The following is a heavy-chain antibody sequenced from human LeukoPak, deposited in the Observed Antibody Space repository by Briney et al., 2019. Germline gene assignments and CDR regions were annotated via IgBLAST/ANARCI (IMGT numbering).Heavy chain of an antibody. D-gene: IGHD3-10*01. J-gene: IGHJ3*02. Sequence: GASVKVSCKASGYTFTSYGISWVRQAPGQGLEWMGWISAYNGNTNYAQKLQGRVTMTTDTSTSTAYMELRSLRSDDTAVYYCASKYYYGSGSYRHPLAFDIWGQGTMVTVSS. CDR1: GYTFTSYG. CDR3: ASKYYYGSGSYRHPLAFDI. V-gene: IGHV1-18*01. CDR2: ISAYNGNT.